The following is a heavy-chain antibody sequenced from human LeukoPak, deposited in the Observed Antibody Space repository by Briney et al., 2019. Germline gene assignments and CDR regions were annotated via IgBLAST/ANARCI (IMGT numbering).Heavy chain of an antibody. J-gene: IGHJ4*02. D-gene: IGHD3-10*01. CDR2: ISYDGSNK. Sequence: GGSLRLSCAASGFTFSSYAMHWVRQAPGKGLEWGAVISYDGSNKYYADSVKGRFTISRDNSKNTLYLQMNSLRAEDTAVYYCAREPSEYGSGSYYTGGVDYWGQGTLVTVSS. CDR1: GFTFSSYA. CDR3: AREPSEYGSGSYYTGGVDY. V-gene: IGHV3-30*04.